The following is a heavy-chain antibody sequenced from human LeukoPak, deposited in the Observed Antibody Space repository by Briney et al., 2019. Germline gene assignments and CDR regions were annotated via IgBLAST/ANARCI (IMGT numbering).Heavy chain of an antibody. CDR1: GFTFSSYS. J-gene: IGHJ4*02. V-gene: IGHV3-21*01. D-gene: IGHD3-10*01. Sequence: PGGSLRLSCAASGFTFSSYSMNWVRQAPGKGLEWVSSISSSSSYIYYADPVKGRFTISRDNAKNSLYLQMNSLRAEDTAVYYCARDFTMVRGVLDYWGQGTLATVSS. CDR3: ARDFTMVRGVLDY. CDR2: ISSSSSYI.